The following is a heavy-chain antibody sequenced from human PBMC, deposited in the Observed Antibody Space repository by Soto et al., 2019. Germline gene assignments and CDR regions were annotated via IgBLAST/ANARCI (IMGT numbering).Heavy chain of an antibody. Sequence: SETLSLTCTVSGGSISSYYWSWIRQPPGKGLEWIGYIYYSGSTYYNPSLKSRVTISVDTSKNQFSLKLSSVTAADTAVYYCARELTSRSSLDYWGQGTLVTVS. V-gene: IGHV4-59*12. CDR1: GGSISSYY. D-gene: IGHD3-3*01. J-gene: IGHJ4*02. CDR2: IYYSGST. CDR3: ARELTSRSSLDY.